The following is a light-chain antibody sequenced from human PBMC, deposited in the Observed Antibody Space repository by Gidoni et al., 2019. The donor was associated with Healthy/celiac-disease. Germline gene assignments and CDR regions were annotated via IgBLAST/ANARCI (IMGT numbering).Light chain of an antibody. CDR1: QSVSSY. V-gene: IGKV3-11*01. J-gene: IGKJ4*01. CDR2: DAS. CDR3: QQRSNWPGLT. Sequence: ELVLTQSPATLSLSPGQRATLSCRASQSVSSYLAWYQQKPGQAPRLRIYDASNRATGIPARFSGSGSGTDFTLTISSLEPEDFAVYYCQQRSNWPGLTFGGGTKVEIK.